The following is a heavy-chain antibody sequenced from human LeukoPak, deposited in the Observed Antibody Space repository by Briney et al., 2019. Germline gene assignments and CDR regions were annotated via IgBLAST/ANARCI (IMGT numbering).Heavy chain of an antibody. D-gene: IGHD4-17*01. Sequence: GGSLRLSCAASGFTFSSYGMHWVRQAPGKGLEWVAFIRYDGSNKYYADSVKGRFTISRDNSKNTLYLQMNSLRVEDTAVYYCAKNRGYGDYYFDYWGQGTLVTVSS. CDR2: IRYDGSNK. J-gene: IGHJ4*02. V-gene: IGHV3-30*02. CDR1: GFTFSSYG. CDR3: AKNRGYGDYYFDY.